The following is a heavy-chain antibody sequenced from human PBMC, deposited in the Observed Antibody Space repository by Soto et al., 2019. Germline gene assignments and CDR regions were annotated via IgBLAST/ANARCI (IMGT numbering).Heavy chain of an antibody. D-gene: IGHD5-12*01. CDR3: ARSIVATITPDSNWFDP. CDR2: INHSGST. Sequence: PSETLSLTCAVYGGSFSGYYWSWIRQPPGKGLEWIGEINHSGSTNYNPSLKSRVTISVDTSKNQFSLKLSSVTAADTAVYYCARSIVATITPDSNWFDPWGQGTLATRLP. V-gene: IGHV4-34*01. J-gene: IGHJ5*02. CDR1: GGSFSGYY.